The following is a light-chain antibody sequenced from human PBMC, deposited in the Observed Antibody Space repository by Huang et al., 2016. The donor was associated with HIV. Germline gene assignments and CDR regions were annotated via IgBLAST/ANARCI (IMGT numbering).Light chain of an antibody. CDR1: QTILYSSKNKNY. CDR2: LAS. CDR3: QQYFETPLT. J-gene: IGKJ4*01. V-gene: IGKV4-1*01. Sequence: DIVMTQSPDSLAVSLGERSTVNCKSSQTILYSSKNKNYLAWYQQKPGQPPKLLIYLASTRESGVPDRFSGSGAGTDFTRTISSLQAEDVAVYYCQQYFETPLTFGGGTKVEIK.